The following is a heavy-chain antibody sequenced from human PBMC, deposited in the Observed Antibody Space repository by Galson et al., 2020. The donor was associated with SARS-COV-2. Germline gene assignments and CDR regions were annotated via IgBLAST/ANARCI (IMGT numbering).Heavy chain of an antibody. CDR3: ARDRYVVLPAARDF. D-gene: IGHD2-2*01. Sequence: SGGSLRLSCAASGFTLDSHAMTWVRQAPGKGLEWVSSINYNGRRTYYADSVKGRFTISRDNSKNVLYLEISNVRAEDTAMYFCARDRYVVLPAARDFWGQGTLVTVSS. V-gene: IGHV3-20*04. J-gene: IGHJ4*02. CDR2: INYNGRRT. CDR1: GFTLDSHA.